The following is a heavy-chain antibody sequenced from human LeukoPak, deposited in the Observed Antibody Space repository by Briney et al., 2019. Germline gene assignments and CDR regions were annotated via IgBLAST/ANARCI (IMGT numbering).Heavy chain of an antibody. Sequence: PGRSLRLSCAASGFTFSSYAMHWVRQAPGKGLEGVAVISYDGSNKYYADSVKGRFTISRDNSKNTLYLQMNSLRAEDTAVYYCAREYDDTLYGMDVWGKGTTVTVSS. V-gene: IGHV3-30*04. CDR2: ISYDGSNK. CDR1: GFTFSSYA. CDR3: AREYDDTLYGMDV. J-gene: IGHJ6*04. D-gene: IGHD1-1*01.